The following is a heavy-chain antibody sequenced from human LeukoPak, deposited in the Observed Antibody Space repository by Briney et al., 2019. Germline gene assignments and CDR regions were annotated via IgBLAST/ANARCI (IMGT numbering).Heavy chain of an antibody. CDR1: GFTFSSYA. Sequence: GWSLRLSCAASGFTFSSYAMSWVRQAPGKGLEWVSAISGRAYSTYYAYSVKGRFTISRDNSKNTLYLQMNSLRAEDTAVYYCAKETVAAPPIDCWGQGTPVSVSS. CDR3: AKETVAAPPIDC. J-gene: IGHJ4*02. CDR2: ISGRAYST. D-gene: IGHD6-19*01. V-gene: IGHV3-23*01.